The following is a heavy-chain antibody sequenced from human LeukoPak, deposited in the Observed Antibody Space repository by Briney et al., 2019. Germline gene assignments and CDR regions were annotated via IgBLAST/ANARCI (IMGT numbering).Heavy chain of an antibody. V-gene: IGHV3-74*01. D-gene: IGHD3-3*01. CDR3: ARGGDFHAFDI. CDR1: GFTFGSYG. J-gene: IGHJ3*02. CDR2: VNNDGGGT. Sequence: RSGGSLRLSCAASGFTFGSYGIYWVRQAPGKGLVCISRVNNDGGGTIYADSVKGRFIVSRDNAKNTAFLQLNSLRADDTAVYYCARGGDFHAFDIWGQGTMVTVSS.